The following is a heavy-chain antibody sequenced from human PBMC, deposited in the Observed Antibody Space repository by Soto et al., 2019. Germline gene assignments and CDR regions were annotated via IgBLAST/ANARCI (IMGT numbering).Heavy chain of an antibody. Sequence: PGGSLRLSCAASGFTFSSYGMHWVRQAPGKGLEWVAVISYDGSNKYYADSVKGRFTISRDNSKNTLYLQMNSLRAEDTAVYYCARPLCSGGSCPLDYWGQGTLVTVSS. D-gene: IGHD2-15*01. CDR3: ARPLCSGGSCPLDY. CDR1: GFTFSSYG. J-gene: IGHJ4*02. V-gene: IGHV3-30*03. CDR2: ISYDGSNK.